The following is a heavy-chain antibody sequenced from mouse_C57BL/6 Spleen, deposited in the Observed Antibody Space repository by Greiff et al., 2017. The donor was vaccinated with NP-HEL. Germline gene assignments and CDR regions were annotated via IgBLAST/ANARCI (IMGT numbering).Heavy chain of an antibody. CDR2: SRNKANDYTT. CDR1: GFTFSDFY. J-gene: IGHJ2*01. D-gene: IGHD2-4*01. V-gene: IGHV7-1*01. CDR3: AREDYDEAYFDY. Sequence: EVKVVESGGGLVQSGRSLRLSCATSGFTFSDFYMEWVRQAPGKGLEWIAASRNKANDYTTEYSASVKGRFIVSRDTSQSILYLQMNALRAEDTAIYYCAREDYDEAYFDYWGQGTTLTVSS.